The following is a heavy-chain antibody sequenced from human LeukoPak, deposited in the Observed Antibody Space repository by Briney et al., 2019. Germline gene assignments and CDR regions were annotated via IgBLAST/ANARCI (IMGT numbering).Heavy chain of an antibody. CDR2: ISSSSSYI. V-gene: IGHV3-21*01. J-gene: IGHJ4*02. Sequence: PGGSLRLSCAASGFTFSSYAMSWVRQAPGKGLEWVSSISSSSSYIYYADSVKGRLTISRDNAKNSLYLQMNSLRAEDTAVYYCARGIAVAGTNLGVFDYWGQGTLVTVSS. CDR3: ARGIAVAGTNLGVFDY. CDR1: GFTFSSYA. D-gene: IGHD6-19*01.